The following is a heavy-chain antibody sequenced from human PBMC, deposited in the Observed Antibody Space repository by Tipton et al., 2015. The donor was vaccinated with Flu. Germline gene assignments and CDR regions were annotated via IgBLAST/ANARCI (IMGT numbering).Heavy chain of an antibody. J-gene: IGHJ3*02. CDR1: GFDLRWFC. V-gene: IGHV3-30*02. D-gene: IGHD3-22*01. CDR2: TRSDGNKK. Sequence: SLRLSCVASGFDLRWFCLHWVRQSPGKGLEWLAFTRSDGNKKFYADSIKGRFTISRDNSKNTVYLLMDSLRADDTAVYYCAKGASYYYDSSAYYFGNAFHIWRRGTMVTVPS. CDR3: AKGASYYYDSSAYYFGNAFHI.